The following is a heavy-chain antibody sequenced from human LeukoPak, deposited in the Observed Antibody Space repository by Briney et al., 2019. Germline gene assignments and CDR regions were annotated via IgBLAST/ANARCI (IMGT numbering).Heavy chain of an antibody. CDR1: GFTFDDYA. Sequence: QTGGSLRLSCAASGFTFDDYAMHWVRQAPGKGLEWVSGISWNSGSIGYADSVKGRFTISRDNAKNSLYPQMNSLRAEDTALYYCAKGAAAGTRGYNWFDPWGQGTLVTVSS. CDR2: ISWNSGSI. V-gene: IGHV3-9*01. CDR3: AKGAAAGTRGYNWFDP. J-gene: IGHJ5*02. D-gene: IGHD6-13*01.